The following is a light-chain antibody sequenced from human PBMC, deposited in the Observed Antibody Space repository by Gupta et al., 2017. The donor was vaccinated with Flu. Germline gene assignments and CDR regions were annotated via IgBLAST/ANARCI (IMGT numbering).Light chain of an antibody. CDR2: GAS. J-gene: IGKJ1*01. V-gene: IGKV3-20*01. CDR3: QQYGSSPST. CDR1: QSVSSSY. Sequence: EIVLTQSPGTLSLSLGERATLSCRASQSVSSSYLAWYQQKTGQTPRLLIYGASSRAAGIPDRFISSGSGTDFSLTIIRLVPEDVAVYYCQQYGSSPSTFGQGTKVEIK.